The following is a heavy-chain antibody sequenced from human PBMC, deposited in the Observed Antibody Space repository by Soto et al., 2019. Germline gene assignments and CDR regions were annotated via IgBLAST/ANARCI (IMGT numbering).Heavy chain of an antibody. D-gene: IGHD2-15*01. CDR3: ARRGTPIDY. CDR1: GFTFSSYA. V-gene: IGHV3-30-3*01. CDR2: ISYDGSNK. J-gene: IGHJ4*02. Sequence: QVQLVESGGGVVQPGRSLRLSCAASGFTFSSYAMHWVRQAPGKGLEWVAVISYDGSNKYYADSVKGRFTISRDNSKNTLYLQMNSLRAEDTAVYYCARRGTPIDYWGQGTLVIVSS.